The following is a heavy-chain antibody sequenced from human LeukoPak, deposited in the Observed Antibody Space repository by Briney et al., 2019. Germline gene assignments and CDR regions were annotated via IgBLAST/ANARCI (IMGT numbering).Heavy chain of an antibody. Sequence: GASVKASCKASGYTFTSYGISWVRQAPGQGLEWMGWISAYNGNTNYAQKLQGRVAMTTDTSTSTAYMELRSLRSDDTAVYYCARDSNYYDSSGYYWNFDYWGQGTLVTVSS. V-gene: IGHV1-18*01. CDR2: ISAYNGNT. CDR3: ARDSNYYDSSGYYWNFDY. J-gene: IGHJ4*02. CDR1: GYTFTSYG. D-gene: IGHD3-22*01.